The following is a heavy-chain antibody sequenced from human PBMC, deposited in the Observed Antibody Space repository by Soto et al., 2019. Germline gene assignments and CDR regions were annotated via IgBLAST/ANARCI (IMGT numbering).Heavy chain of an antibody. V-gene: IGHV1-3*01. J-gene: IGHJ2*01. CDR1: GYTFSTYA. CDR3: ARAPSWWYFDL. CDR2: INAGNGNT. Sequence: VKVSCKASGYTFSTYAMHWVRQAPGQRLEWMGWINAGNGNTKYSQKFQGRVTITRDTSASTAYMELSSLRSEDTAVYYCARAPSWWYFDLWGRGTLVTVSS.